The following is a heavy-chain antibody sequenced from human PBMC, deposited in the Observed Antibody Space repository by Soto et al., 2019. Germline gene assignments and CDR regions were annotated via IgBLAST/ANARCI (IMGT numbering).Heavy chain of an antibody. CDR2: TYYRSKWYN. J-gene: IGHJ6*02. V-gene: IGHV6-1*01. Sequence: SQTLSLTCAISGDSVSSDSGAWNWIRQSPSRGLEWLGRTYYRSKWYNDYAVSVKSRITINPDTSKNQFSLQLNAVTPEDTAVYYCARDDTETSDAMDAWGQGTTVTVSS. D-gene: IGHD5-18*01. CDR3: ARDDTETSDAMDA. CDR1: GDSVSSDSGA.